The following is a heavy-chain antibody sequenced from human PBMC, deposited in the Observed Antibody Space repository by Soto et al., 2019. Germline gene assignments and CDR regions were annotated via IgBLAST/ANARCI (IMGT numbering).Heavy chain of an antibody. Sequence: PGGSLRLSCAASGFTFSSYAMSWVRQAPGKWLEWVSAISGSGGSTYYADSVKGRFTISRDNSKNTLYLQMNSLRAEDTAVYYCAKDRDDILTGYDYWGQGTLVTVSS. CDR1: GFTFSSYA. J-gene: IGHJ4*02. CDR3: AKDRDDILTGYDY. CDR2: ISGSGGST. V-gene: IGHV3-23*01. D-gene: IGHD3-9*01.